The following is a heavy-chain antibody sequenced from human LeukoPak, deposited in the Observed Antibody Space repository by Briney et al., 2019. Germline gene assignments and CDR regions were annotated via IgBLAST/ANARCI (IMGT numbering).Heavy chain of an antibody. D-gene: IGHD3-3*01. V-gene: IGHV3-23*01. CDR2: ISGSGGTT. J-gene: IGHJ4*02. Sequence: GGSLRLSCAASGFTFSNYAMSWVRQAPGKGLEWVSGISGSGGTTYYADSVKGRFTVSRDNSKNTLSLQMYSLRAEDTAIYYCAKANVFGVLDYFDYWGQGTLVTVSP. CDR1: GFTFSNYA. CDR3: AKANVFGVLDYFDY.